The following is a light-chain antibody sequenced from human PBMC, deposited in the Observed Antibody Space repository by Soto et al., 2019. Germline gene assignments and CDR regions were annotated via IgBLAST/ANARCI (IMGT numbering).Light chain of an antibody. CDR2: DVR. Sequence: QSVLTQPASVSGSPGQSITISCTGTSSDVGGYNYVSWYQQHPGKAPKLMIYDVRNRPSGVSNRFSGSKSGNTASLTISGLQAEDEADYYCSSYTSSSTLLYVFGTGTKVTVL. V-gene: IGLV2-14*01. CDR3: SSYTSSSTLLYV. CDR1: SSDVGGYNY. J-gene: IGLJ1*01.